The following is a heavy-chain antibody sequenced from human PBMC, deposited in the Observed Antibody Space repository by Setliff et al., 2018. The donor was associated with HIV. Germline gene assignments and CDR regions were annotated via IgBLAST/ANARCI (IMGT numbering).Heavy chain of an antibody. D-gene: IGHD1-26*01. CDR3: ARVKPHLRRSGSYWIVDY. J-gene: IGHJ4*02. Sequence: GGSLRLSCAASGFTFSNYNMNWVRQAPGKGLEWVSSISSMSSYIYYADSVKGRFTISRDNAKNSLYLQMNSLRAEDTAVYHCARVKPHLRRSGSYWIVDYWGQGTLVTVSS. CDR2: ISSMSSYI. V-gene: IGHV3-21*01. CDR1: GFTFSNYN.